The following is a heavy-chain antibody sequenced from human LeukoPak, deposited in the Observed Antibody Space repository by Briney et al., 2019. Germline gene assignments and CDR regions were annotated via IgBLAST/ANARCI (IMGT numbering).Heavy chain of an antibody. CDR1: GFTFSSYA. J-gene: IGHJ4*02. D-gene: IGHD2-21*01. CDR3: AKHRITDYFDP. V-gene: IGHV3-23*01. Sequence: PGGSLRLSCAASGFTFSSYAMSWVRQAPGKGLEWVSSISGSGATRYYADSVKGRFTISRDNSKKTLYLQVNSLRADDTAVYYCAKHRITDYFDPWGQGTLVTVSS. CDR2: ISGSGATR.